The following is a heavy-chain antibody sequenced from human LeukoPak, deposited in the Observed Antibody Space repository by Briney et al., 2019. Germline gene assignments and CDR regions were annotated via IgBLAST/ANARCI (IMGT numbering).Heavy chain of an antibody. D-gene: IGHD5-18*01. J-gene: IGHJ4*02. Sequence: GASLKVSCKASGYTFTGYYMHWVRHTPGQGLEWMGWTNPNSGGTNYAQKFQGRVTMTRETSISTAYMELSRLRSDDTAVYYCARDQRRGYSYVDYWGQGTLVTVSS. CDR3: ARDQRRGYSYVDY. CDR1: GYTFTGYY. V-gene: IGHV1-2*02. CDR2: TNPNSGGT.